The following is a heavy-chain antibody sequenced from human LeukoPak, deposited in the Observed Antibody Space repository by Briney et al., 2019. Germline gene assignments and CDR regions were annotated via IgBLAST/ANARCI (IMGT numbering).Heavy chain of an antibody. CDR2: INPNSGGT. Sequence: ASVKVSCKASGYTFTGYYMHWVRQAPGQGLEWMGRINPNSGGTSYAQKFQGRVTMTRDTSISTAYMKLSRLRSDDTAVYYCARGGYDFVYYYYGMDVWGQGTTVTVSS. V-gene: IGHV1-2*06. CDR1: GYTFTGYY. D-gene: IGHD3-3*01. J-gene: IGHJ6*02. CDR3: ARGGYDFVYYYYGMDV.